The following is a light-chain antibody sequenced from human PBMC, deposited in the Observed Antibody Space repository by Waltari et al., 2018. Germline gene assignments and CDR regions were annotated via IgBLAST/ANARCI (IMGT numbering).Light chain of an antibody. CDR2: AAS. J-gene: IGKJ2*01. Sequence: EIVLTQSPGTLSLSPGERATLSCRASQSVSSSYLAWYQQKPDQAPRLLIYAASSRATGIPGRFSGSGSGTVFTLTISRLEPEDFAVYYCQQYGSSSFTFGQGTKLEIK. CDR1: QSVSSSY. V-gene: IGKV3-20*01. CDR3: QQYGSSSFT.